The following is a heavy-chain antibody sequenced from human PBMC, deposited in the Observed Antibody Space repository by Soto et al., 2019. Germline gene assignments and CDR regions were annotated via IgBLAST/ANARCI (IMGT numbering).Heavy chain of an antibody. D-gene: IGHD3-3*01. V-gene: IGHV3-23*01. CDR2: ILGSGGT. Sequence: EVQLLESGGGLVQPGGSLRLSCAASGFTFHTYAMSWVRQTPGKGLEWISGILGSGGTYYADSVKGRFTISRDNSKNTLYLQMNSLRAEDTAMYYCATDRQPDGFWPFDHWGQGTLITVSS. CDR3: ATDRQPDGFWPFDH. CDR1: GFTFHTYA. J-gene: IGHJ4*02.